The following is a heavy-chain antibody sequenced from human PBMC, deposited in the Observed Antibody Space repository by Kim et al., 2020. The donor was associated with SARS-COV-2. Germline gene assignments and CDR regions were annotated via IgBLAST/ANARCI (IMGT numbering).Heavy chain of an antibody. V-gene: IGHV3-33*01. D-gene: IGHD5-12*01. CDR2: IWYDGSNK. CDR1: GFTFSTYG. J-gene: IGHJ4*02. CDR3: ARDASRSTVATTAPDY. Sequence: GGSLRLSCAASGFTFSTYGMHWVRQAPGKGLEWVAVIWYDGSNKYYADSVKGRFTISRDNSKNTLYVQMSSLRADDTAVYYCARDASRSTVATTAPDYWGQGTLVTVSS.